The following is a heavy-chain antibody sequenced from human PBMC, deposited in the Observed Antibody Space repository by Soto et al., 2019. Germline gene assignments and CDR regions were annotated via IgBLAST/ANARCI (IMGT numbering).Heavy chain of an antibody. Sequence: SETLSLTCTVSGGSISSGGYYWSWIRQHPGKGLEWIGYIYYSGSTYYNPSLKSRVTISVDPSKNQFSLKLSPVTAADTAVYYCARDRLWCSSTSCYDHTPLYYYYYGMDVWGQGTTVTVSS. CDR3: ARDRLWCSSTSCYDHTPLYYYYYGMDV. CDR2: IYYSGST. CDR1: GGSISSGGYY. D-gene: IGHD2-2*01. J-gene: IGHJ6*02. V-gene: IGHV4-31*03.